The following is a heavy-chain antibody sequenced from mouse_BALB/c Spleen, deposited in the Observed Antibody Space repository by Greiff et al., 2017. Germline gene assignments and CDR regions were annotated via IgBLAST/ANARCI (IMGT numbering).Heavy chain of an antibody. CDR1: GFTFSSFG. CDR3: AHGNGFDY. V-gene: IGHV5-17*02. J-gene: IGHJ2*01. D-gene: IGHD2-1*01. CDR2: ISSGSSTI. Sequence: EVMLVESGGGLVQPGGSRKLSCAASGFTFSSFGMHWVRQAPEKGLEWVAYISSGSSTIYYADTVKGRFTISRDNPKNTLFLQMTSLRSEDTAMYYCAHGNGFDYWGQGTTLTVSS.